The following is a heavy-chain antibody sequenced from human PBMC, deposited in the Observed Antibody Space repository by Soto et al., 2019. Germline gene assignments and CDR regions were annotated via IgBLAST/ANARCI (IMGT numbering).Heavy chain of an antibody. D-gene: IGHD6-13*01. J-gene: IGHJ3*02. V-gene: IGHV4-34*01. Sequence: PSETLSLTCAVYGGSFSGYYWSWIRQPPRKGLEWIGEINHSGSTNYNPSLKSRVTISVDTSKNQFSLRLTSVTAADTAVYYCARVGYSSSWYRRGAFDIWRQVTMVTVSS. CDR2: INHSGST. CDR1: GGSFSGYY. CDR3: ARVGYSSSWYRRGAFDI.